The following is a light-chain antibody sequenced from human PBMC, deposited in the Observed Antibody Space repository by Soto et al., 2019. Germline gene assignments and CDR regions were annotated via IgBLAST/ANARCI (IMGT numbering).Light chain of an antibody. Sequence: QLVLTQPPSASGSPGQSVTISCTGTSSDVGGYNFVSWYQQHPGKAPKLMIYDVTERPSGVPDRFSGSKSGNTASLTVSGLQGEYEADYYCTSYAGSNIPVLFGGGTKLTVL. J-gene: IGLJ2*01. CDR1: SSDVGGYNF. V-gene: IGLV2-8*01. CDR2: DVT. CDR3: TSYAGSNIPVL.